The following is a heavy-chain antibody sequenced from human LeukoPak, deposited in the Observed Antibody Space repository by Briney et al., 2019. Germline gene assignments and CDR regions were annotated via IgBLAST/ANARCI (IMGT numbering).Heavy chain of an antibody. CDR1: GGSINNYY. J-gene: IGHJ4*02. CDR3: ARQRGDCSSTSCYVDY. Sequence: SGTLSLTCTVSGGSINNYYWSWIRQPPGKGLEWIGYLYYSGITNYNPSLKSRVIISLDTSNNQFSLKLSSVTAADTAVYYCARQRGDCSSTSCYVDYWGQGTLVTVSS. CDR2: LYYSGIT. V-gene: IGHV4-59*08. D-gene: IGHD2-2*01.